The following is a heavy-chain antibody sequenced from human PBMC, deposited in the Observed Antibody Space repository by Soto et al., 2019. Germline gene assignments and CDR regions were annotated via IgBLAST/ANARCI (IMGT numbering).Heavy chain of an antibody. CDR3: ANGYCSSTSCYTDHYYYGMDV. J-gene: IGHJ6*02. D-gene: IGHD2-2*02. CDR2: ISGSGGST. Sequence: AGGSLRLSCAASGFTFSSYAMSWVRQAPGKGLEWVSAISGSGGSTYYADSVKGRFTISRDNSKNTLYLQMNSLRAEDTAVYYCANGYCSSTSCYTDHYYYGMDVWGQGTTVTVSS. V-gene: IGHV3-23*01. CDR1: GFTFSSYA.